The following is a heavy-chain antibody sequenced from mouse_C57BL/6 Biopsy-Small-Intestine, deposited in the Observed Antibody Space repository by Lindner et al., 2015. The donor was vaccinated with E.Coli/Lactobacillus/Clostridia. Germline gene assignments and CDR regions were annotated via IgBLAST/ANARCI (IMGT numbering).Heavy chain of an antibody. CDR2: IYPGDGDT. V-gene: IGHV1-82*01. CDR3: ATYEGYFAWFAS. Sequence: VQLQESGPELVKPGASVKISCKASGYAFSSFWMNWVKQRPGKGLEWIGRIYPGDGDTNYNGKFKGKATLTADKSSSTAYMQLSSLTSEDSAVCFCATYEGYFAWFASWGQGTPVTVSA. D-gene: IGHD2-3*01. J-gene: IGHJ3*01. CDR1: GYAFSSFW.